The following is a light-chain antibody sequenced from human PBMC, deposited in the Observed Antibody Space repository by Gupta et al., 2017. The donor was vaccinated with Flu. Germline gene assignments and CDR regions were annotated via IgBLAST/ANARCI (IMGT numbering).Light chain of an antibody. J-gene: IGKJ2*03. CDR3: PQHDNFPPS. CDR2: EAT. V-gene: IGKV5-2*01. Sequence: PAFTSATPGDKVNISCKASQEIDDDVNWYQQKPGEATIFIIQEATTLGTGIPPRFSGRGYGTDFTLTIKNIESEDAAYYSCPQHDNFPPSFGQGTKLEIK. CDR1: QEIDDD.